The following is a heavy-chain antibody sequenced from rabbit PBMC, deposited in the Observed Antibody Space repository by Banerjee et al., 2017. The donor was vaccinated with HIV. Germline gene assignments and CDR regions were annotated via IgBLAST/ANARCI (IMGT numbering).Heavy chain of an antibody. D-gene: IGHD6-1*01. Sequence: QEQLEESGGDLVKPEGSLTLTCTASGFSFSSSYDMCWVRQAPGKGLEWIACIYAGSSSGTYYASWAKGRFTISKTSSTTVTLQMTSLTAADTATYFCARVDYIYDLYFDPWGQGTLVTVS. J-gene: IGHJ2*01. CDR2: IYAGSSSGT. CDR1: GFSFSSSYD. V-gene: IGHV1S45*01. CDR3: ARVDYIYDLYFDP.